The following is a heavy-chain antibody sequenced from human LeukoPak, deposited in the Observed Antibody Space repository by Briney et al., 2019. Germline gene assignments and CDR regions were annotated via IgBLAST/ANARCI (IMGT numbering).Heavy chain of an antibody. CDR2: IIPIFGTT. CDR1: GGTFSTYA. Sequence: ASVKVSCKPSGGTFSTYAIHWVRQAPGQGLEWMGGIIPIFGTTNYAKNFQGRVTMSTGESSSTAYMELSSLRSEVAAVYYCARSSPHGYDDTSGYFDSWGQGTQVTVSS. CDR3: ARSSPHGYDDTSGYFDS. D-gene: IGHD3-22*01. V-gene: IGHV1-69*05. J-gene: IGHJ4*02.